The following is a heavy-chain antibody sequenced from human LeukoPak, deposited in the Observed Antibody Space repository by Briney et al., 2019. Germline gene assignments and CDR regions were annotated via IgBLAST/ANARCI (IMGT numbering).Heavy chain of an antibody. D-gene: IGHD5-12*01. CDR3: AKEGVDIVATTKYYYYYGMGV. Sequence: PGGSLILSCAASGFTFSSYGMHWVRQAPGKGLEWVAVISYDGSNKYYADSVKGRFTISRDNSKNTLYLQMNSLRAEDTAVYYCAKEGVDIVATTKYYYYYGMGVWGQGTTVTVSS. J-gene: IGHJ6*02. CDR1: GFTFSSYG. CDR2: ISYDGSNK. V-gene: IGHV3-30*18.